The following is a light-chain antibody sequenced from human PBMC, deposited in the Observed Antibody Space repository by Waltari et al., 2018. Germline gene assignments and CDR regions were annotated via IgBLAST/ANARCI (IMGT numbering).Light chain of an antibody. Sequence: PGQSVTISCSGTSSDVGNYNFVSWYQQHPGNAPKLLIYDVVKRPSGVPDRFSGSKSGNTASLTISGLQTEDEADYYCCSYAGSYTFVFGGGTQLTVL. V-gene: IGLV2-11*03. CDR2: DVV. CDR1: SSDVGNYNF. CDR3: CSYAGSYTFV. J-gene: IGLJ7*01.